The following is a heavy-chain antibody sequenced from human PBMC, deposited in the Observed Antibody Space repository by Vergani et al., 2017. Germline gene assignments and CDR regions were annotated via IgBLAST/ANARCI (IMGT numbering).Heavy chain of an antibody. CDR1: VYTLTGYY. CDR3: AGGRGGRSSSVWFDP. D-gene: IGHD6-6*01. CDR2: INPNSGGT. Sequence: QVHLVQSGAEVKKPGASVKVSCKASVYTLTGYYMHCVRQAPGQGREWMGWINPNSGGTNYAQKFQGRVTMTRDTSVSTAYMELSRMRCDDTTVYYCAGGRGGRSSSVWFDPWGQGTLVTVSS. J-gene: IGHJ5*02. V-gene: IGHV1-2*02.